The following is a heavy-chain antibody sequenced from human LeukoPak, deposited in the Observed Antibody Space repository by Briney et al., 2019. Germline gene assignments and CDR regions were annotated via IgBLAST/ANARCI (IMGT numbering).Heavy chain of an antibody. D-gene: IGHD5-12*01. CDR2: INHSGST. V-gene: IGHV4-34*01. J-gene: IGHJ4*02. Sequence: SETLSLTCAVYGGSFSGYYWSWIRQPPGKGLEWIGEINHSGSTNYNPSLKSRVTISVDTSKNQFSLKLSSVTAADTAVYYCARSFRYSGYGPFDYWGQGTLVTVSS. CDR3: ARSFRYSGYGPFDY. CDR1: GGSFSGYY.